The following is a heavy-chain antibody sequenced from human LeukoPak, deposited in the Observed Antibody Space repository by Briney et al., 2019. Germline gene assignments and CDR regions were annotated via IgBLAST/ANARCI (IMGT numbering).Heavy chain of an antibody. V-gene: IGHV3-7*01. CDR1: GFTFSSYW. CDR3: AREPKLGYSYGYDY. CDR2: IKQDGSEK. Sequence: PGGSLRLSCAASGFTFSSYWMSWVRQAPGKGLEWVANIKQDGSEKCYVDSVKGRFTISRDNAKNSLYLQMNSLRAEDTAVYYCAREPKLGYSYGYDYWGRGTLVTVSS. J-gene: IGHJ4*02. D-gene: IGHD5-18*01.